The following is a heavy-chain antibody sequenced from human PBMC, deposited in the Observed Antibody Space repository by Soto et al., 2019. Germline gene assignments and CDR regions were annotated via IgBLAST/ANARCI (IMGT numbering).Heavy chain of an antibody. CDR1: GLTFSSYW. D-gene: IGHD2-2*02. CDR3: ARELYCSSTRCYTHFDS. V-gene: IGHV3-7*03. CDR2: IKQDGSEK. Sequence: GGSLRLSCAASGLTFSSYWMSWVRQAPGKGLEWVANIKQDGSEKYYVDSVKGRFTISRDNAKNSLYLQMNSLRAEDTAVFYCARELYCSSTRCYTHFDSWGQGTLVTVSS. J-gene: IGHJ4*02.